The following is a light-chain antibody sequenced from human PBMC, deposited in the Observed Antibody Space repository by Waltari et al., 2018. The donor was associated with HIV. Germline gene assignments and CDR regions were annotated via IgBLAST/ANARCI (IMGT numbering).Light chain of an antibody. CDR1: QSVSSS. J-gene: IGKJ4*02. Sequence: EIVLTQSPGTLSLSPGERATLSCRSSQSVSSSLAWYQQKPGQAPRLLFSGASSRATGLPDRFSGSGSGTDFTLTINRLEPEDFAVYYCQQDGGSSTFGGGTKVEI. CDR3: QQDGGSST. V-gene: IGKV3-20*01. CDR2: GAS.